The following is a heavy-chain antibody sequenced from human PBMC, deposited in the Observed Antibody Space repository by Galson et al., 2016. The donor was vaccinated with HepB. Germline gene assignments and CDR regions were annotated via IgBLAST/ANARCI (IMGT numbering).Heavy chain of an antibody. J-gene: IGHJ4*02. D-gene: IGHD3-9*01. CDR2: IIPMLGTA. CDR3: ARGSEILTGYYAY. CDR1: GGTFNTYA. Sequence: SVKASCKASGGTFNTYAISWVRQAPGQGLEWMGGIIPMLGTATYAQKFQGRVTITADESTSTAYMDLSSLRSGDTALYYCARGSEILTGYYAYWGQGTLITVSS. V-gene: IGHV1-69*13.